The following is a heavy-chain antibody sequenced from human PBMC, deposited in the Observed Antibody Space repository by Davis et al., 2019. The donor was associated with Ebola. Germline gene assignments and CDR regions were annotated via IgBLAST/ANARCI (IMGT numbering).Heavy chain of an antibody. V-gene: IGHV4-59*12. J-gene: IGHJ4*02. CDR3: ARDIAPDY. CDR1: GGSISSYY. D-gene: IGHD6-13*01. Sequence: MPSETLSLTCTVSGGSISSYYWSWIRQPPGRGLEWIGYIYYSGSTNYNPSLKSRVTISVDTSKNQFSLKLSSVTAADTAVYYCARDIAPDYWGQGTLVTVSS. CDR2: IYYSGST.